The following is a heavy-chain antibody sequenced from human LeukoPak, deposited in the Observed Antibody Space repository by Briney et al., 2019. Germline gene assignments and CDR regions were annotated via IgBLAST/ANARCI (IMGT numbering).Heavy chain of an antibody. D-gene: IGHD2-2*01. CDR1: GGSFSGYY. CDR2: INHSGST. Sequence: SETLSLTCAVYGGSFSGYYWSWIRQPPGKGLEWIGEINHSGSTNYNPSLKSRVTISVDTSKNQFSLKLSSVTAADTAVYYCARIWGYCSSTSCPEAFDIWGQGTMVTVSS. CDR3: ARIWGYCSSTSCPEAFDI. V-gene: IGHV4-34*01. J-gene: IGHJ3*02.